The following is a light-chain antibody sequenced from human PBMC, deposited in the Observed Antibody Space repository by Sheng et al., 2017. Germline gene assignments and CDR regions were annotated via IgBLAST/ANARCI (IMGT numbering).Light chain of an antibody. Sequence: EIVMTQSPATLPVSPGEGATLSCRASQSISTNLAWYQQKPGQAPRLLIFGASRRGAGIPARFSGSGSGTEFTLTISSLQSEDFAVYYCQQYNDWPMYTFGQGPKL. CDR3: QQYNDWPMYT. J-gene: IGKJ2*01. CDR1: QSISTN. CDR2: GAS. V-gene: IGKV3-15*01.